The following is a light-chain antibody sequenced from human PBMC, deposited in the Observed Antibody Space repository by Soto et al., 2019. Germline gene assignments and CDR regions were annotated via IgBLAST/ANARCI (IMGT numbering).Light chain of an antibody. CDR1: QSVTSNY. V-gene: IGKV3D-20*02. Sequence: EIVLTQSPGTLSLSPGESAALSCRASQSVTSNYLVWYRQKPGQAPRLLIYAISSRTAGIPDRFNGSGSGTDFTLTITRLEPEDSAVYYCQQQSNSPLTFGQGTRVEV. CDR2: AIS. J-gene: IGKJ1*01. CDR3: QQQSNSPLT.